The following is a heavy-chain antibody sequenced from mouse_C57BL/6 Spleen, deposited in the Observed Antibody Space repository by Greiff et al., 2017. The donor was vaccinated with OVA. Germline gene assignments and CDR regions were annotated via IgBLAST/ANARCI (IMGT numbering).Heavy chain of an antibody. V-gene: IGHV1-53*01. J-gene: IGHJ2*01. CDR2: INPSNGGT. Sequence: QVQLKQPGTELVKPGASVKLSCKASGYTFTSYWMHWVKQRPGQGLEWIGNINPSNGGTNYNEKFKSKATLTVDKSSSTAYMQLSSLTSEDSAVYYCARGKAITTAVDYWGQGTTLTVSS. CDR1: GYTFTSYW. D-gene: IGHD1-1*01. CDR3: ARGKAITTAVDY.